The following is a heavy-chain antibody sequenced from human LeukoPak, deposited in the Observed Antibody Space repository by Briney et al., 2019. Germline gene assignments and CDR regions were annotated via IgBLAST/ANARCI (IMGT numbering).Heavy chain of an antibody. V-gene: IGHV4-34*01. J-gene: IGHJ3*02. CDR2: INHSGDT. Sequence: SETLSLTCAVYGGSFSAYYWSWIRQPPGKGLEWIGEINHSGDTNNNPSPKSRVTISVDTSKNQFSLMLSSVTAADTAVYYCARLSKVLSDSRDAFDIWGQGTMVTVSS. D-gene: IGHD2-21*02. CDR3: ARLSKVLSDSRDAFDI. CDR1: GGSFSAYY.